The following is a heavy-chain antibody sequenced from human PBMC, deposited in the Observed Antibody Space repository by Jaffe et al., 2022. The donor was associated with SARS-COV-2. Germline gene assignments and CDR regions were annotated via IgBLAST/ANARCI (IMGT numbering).Heavy chain of an antibody. Sequence: EVQLLESGGGLVQPGGSLRLSCAASGFTFSTYAMSWVRQAPGKGLEWVSAISGSGGSTYYADSVKGRFTISRDNSKNTLYLQMNSLRAEDTAVYYCAKRVLPARRPVVMGYGMDVWGQGTTVTVSS. D-gene: IGHD6-6*01. CDR3: AKRVLPARRPVVMGYGMDV. J-gene: IGHJ6*02. CDR1: GFTFSTYA. CDR2: ISGSGGST. V-gene: IGHV3-23*01.